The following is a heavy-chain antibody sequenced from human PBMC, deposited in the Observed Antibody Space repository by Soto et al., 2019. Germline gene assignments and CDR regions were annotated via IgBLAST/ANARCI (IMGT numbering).Heavy chain of an antibody. D-gene: IGHD6-19*01. J-gene: IGHJ3*02. V-gene: IGHV3-49*03. CDR3: TRLSSGWYLGAFDI. CDR2: IRSKAYGGTT. Sequence: EVQLVESGGGLVQPGRSLRLSCTASGFTFGDYAMSWFRQAPGKGLEWVGFIRSKAYGGTTEYAASVKGRFTISRDDSKSIAYLQMNSLKTEDTAVYYCTRLSSGWYLGAFDIWGQGTMFTVSS. CDR1: GFTFGDYA.